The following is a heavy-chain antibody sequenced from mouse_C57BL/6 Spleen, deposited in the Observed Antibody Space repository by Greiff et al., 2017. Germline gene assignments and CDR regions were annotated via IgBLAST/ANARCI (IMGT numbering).Heavy chain of an antibody. CDR1: GYAFSSYW. CDR3: ARYYYGSSYWYFDV. V-gene: IGHV1-80*01. Sequence: QVQLQQSGAELVKPGASVKISCKASGYAFSSYWMNWVKQRPGKGLEWIGQIYPGDGDTNYNGKFKGKATLTADKSSSTAYMQLSSLTSEDSAVYFCARYYYGSSYWYFDVWGTGTMVTVSA. D-gene: IGHD1-1*01. J-gene: IGHJ1*03. CDR2: IYPGDGDT.